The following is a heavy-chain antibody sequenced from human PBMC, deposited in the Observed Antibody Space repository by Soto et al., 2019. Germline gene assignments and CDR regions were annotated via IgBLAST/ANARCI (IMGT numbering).Heavy chain of an antibody. Sequence: PSETLSLTCTVSGGSISSYYWSWIRQPAGKGLEWIGRIYTSGSTNYNPSLKSRVTMSVDTSKNQFSLKLSSVTAADTAVYYCARDRQQLVRGYNWFDPWGQVTLVTVSS. J-gene: IGHJ5*02. CDR3: ARDRQQLVRGYNWFDP. D-gene: IGHD6-13*01. V-gene: IGHV4-4*07. CDR1: GGSISSYY. CDR2: IYTSGST.